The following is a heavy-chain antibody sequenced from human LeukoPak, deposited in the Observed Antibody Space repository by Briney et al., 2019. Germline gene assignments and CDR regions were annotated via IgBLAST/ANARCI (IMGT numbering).Heavy chain of an antibody. Sequence: ASVKVSCKVSGYALTELSMHWVRQAPGKGLEWMGGFDPEDGETIYAQKFQGRVTMTEDTSTDTAYMELSSLRSEDTAVYYCATGYSSGWQTQFFDYWGQGTQVTVSS. D-gene: IGHD6-19*01. J-gene: IGHJ4*02. CDR1: GYALTELS. CDR2: FDPEDGET. V-gene: IGHV1-24*01. CDR3: ATGYSSGWQTQFFDY.